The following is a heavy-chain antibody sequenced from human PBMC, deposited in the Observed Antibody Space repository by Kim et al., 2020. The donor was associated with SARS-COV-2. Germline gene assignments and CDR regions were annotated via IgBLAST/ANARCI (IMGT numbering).Heavy chain of an antibody. CDR3: ARDARYNWNYWFDP. CDR2: IYYSGST. J-gene: IGHJ5*02. Sequence: SETLSLTCTVSGGSISSGGYYWSWIRQHPGKGLEWIGYIYYSGSTYYNPSLKSRVTISVDTSKNQFSLKLSSVTAADTAVYYCARDARYNWNYWFDPWGQGTLVTLSS. CDR1: GGSISSGGYY. D-gene: IGHD1-7*01. V-gene: IGHV4-31*03.